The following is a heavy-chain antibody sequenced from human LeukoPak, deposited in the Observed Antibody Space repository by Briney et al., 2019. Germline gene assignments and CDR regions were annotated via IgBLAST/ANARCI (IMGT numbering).Heavy chain of an antibody. Sequence: SETLSLTCTVSGGSISNYHWSWIRQPPGRGLEWIGYLYYSGSTNYNPSLKSRVTISLATSKNQVSLRLSSVTAADTAVYYCARVTPAGAWLGYFDYWGQGTLVTVSS. J-gene: IGHJ4*02. CDR3: ARVTPAGAWLGYFDY. CDR2: LYYSGST. D-gene: IGHD6-19*01. CDR1: GGSISNYH. V-gene: IGHV4-59*08.